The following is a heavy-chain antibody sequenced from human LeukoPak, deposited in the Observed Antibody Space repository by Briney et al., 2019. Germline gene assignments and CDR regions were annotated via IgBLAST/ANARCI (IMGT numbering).Heavy chain of an antibody. CDR2: INHSGST. V-gene: IGHV4-34*01. Sequence: ASETLSLTCAVCGGSFSGYSWSWIRQPPGKGLEWIGAINHSGSTNYNPSLKSGVTISVATSKNQFSLKLSSVTAAPPAVYSFARAITDGGYVYWGEGGLVTVSS. D-gene: IGHD5-12*01. CDR1: GGSFSGYS. CDR3: ARAITDGGYVY. J-gene: IGHJ4*02.